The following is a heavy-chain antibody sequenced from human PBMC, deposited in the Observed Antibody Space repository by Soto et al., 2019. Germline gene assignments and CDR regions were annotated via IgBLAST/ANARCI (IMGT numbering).Heavy chain of an antibody. CDR2: ISYDGSNK. V-gene: IGHV3-30-3*01. CDR1: GFTFSSYA. CDR3: ARVAVRGVTPHYYYGMDV. D-gene: IGHD3-10*01. Sequence: GGSLRLSCAASGFTFSSYAMHWVRQAPGKGLEWVAVISYDGSNKYYADSVKGRFTISRDNSKNTLYLQMNSLRAEDTAVYYCARVAVRGVTPHYYYGMDVWGQGTTVTV. J-gene: IGHJ6*02.